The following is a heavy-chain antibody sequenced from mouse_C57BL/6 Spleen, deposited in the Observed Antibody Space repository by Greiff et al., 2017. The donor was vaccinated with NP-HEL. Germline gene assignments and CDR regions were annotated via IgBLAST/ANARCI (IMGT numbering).Heavy chain of an antibody. Sequence: VQLQQSGAELVRPGASVKLSCKASGYTFTDYEMHWVKQTPVHGLEWIGAIDPENGGTAYNQKFKGQAILTADKTSTTAYMALRSLSSEDSAVYYCTRGQYYGSSYWFAYWGQVALVTGAA. CDR1: GYTFTDYE. V-gene: IGHV1-15*01. J-gene: IGHJ3*01. CDR3: TRGQYYGSSYWFAY. CDR2: IDPENGGT. D-gene: IGHD1-1*01.